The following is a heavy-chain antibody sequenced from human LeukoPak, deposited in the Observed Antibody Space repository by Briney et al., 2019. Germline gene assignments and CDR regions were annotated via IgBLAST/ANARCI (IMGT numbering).Heavy chain of an antibody. J-gene: IGHJ4*02. D-gene: IGHD6-19*01. Sequence: PGGSLRLSCAASGFTFSSYSMNWVRQAPGKGLEWVAVLSFDGSNKYYADSVKGRFTISRDNSKNTLYLQMNSLRPEDTAVYYCAKTTVSSGYYGHFDYWGQGTLVTVSS. CDR1: GFTFSSYS. CDR2: LSFDGSNK. CDR3: AKTTVSSGYYGHFDY. V-gene: IGHV3-30*18.